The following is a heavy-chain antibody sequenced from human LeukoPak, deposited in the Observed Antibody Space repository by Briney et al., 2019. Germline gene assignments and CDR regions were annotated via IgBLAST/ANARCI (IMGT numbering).Heavy chain of an antibody. D-gene: IGHD1-20*01. CDR3: ARAITGSRNAMDV. Sequence: GGSLRLSCAASGFTFSSDWMHWVRQDPGKGLVWVSRIDSDGTTTNYADSVKGRFTISRDNAKNALYLQMNSLRAEDTSLYYCARAITGSRNAMDVWGQGTTVTVSS. CDR1: GFTFSSDW. J-gene: IGHJ6*02. V-gene: IGHV3-74*01. CDR2: IDSDGTTT.